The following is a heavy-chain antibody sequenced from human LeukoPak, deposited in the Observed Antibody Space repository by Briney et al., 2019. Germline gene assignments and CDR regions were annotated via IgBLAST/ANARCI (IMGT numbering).Heavy chain of an antibody. CDR1: GYTFTSYG. CDR3: ARRTKDIVVVVAATVEYYFDY. J-gene: IGHJ4*02. D-gene: IGHD2-15*01. Sequence: ASVKVSCKASGYTFTSYGISWVRQAPGQGLEWMGWIGAYNGNTNYAQKPQGRVTMTTDTSTSTAYMELRSLRSDDTAVYYCARRTKDIVVVVAATVEYYFDYWGQGTLVTVSS. CDR2: IGAYNGNT. V-gene: IGHV1-18*01.